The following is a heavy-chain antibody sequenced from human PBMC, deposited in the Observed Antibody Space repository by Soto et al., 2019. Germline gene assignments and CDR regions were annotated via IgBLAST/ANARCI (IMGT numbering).Heavy chain of an antibody. J-gene: IGHJ6*02. D-gene: IGHD4-17*01. CDR3: ATGTVTINYYYYYYGMDV. CDR1: GYTLTELS. Sequence: ASVKVSCKVSGYTLTELSMHWVRQAPGKGLEWMGGFDPEDGETIYAQKFQGRVTMTEDTSTDTAYIEMSSLRSEDTAVYYFATGTVTINYYYYYYGMDVWGQGTTVTVSS. CDR2: FDPEDGET. V-gene: IGHV1-24*01.